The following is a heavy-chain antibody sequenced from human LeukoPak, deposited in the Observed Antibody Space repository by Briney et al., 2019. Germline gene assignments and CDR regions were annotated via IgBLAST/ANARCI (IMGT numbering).Heavy chain of an antibody. D-gene: IGHD2-21*02. CDR3: GKHPRRCGGDCYSDFDH. J-gene: IGHJ4*02. CDR1: GFTFNNYA. CDR2: ISGSGGTT. Sequence: GGSLRISCAASGFTFNNYAMSWVRQAPGKGLEWVSAISGSGGTTNYADSVEGRFTISRDNSKNMLYLQMNSLRAEDTAVYYCGKHPRRCGGDCYSDFDHWGQGTLVTVSS. V-gene: IGHV3-23*01.